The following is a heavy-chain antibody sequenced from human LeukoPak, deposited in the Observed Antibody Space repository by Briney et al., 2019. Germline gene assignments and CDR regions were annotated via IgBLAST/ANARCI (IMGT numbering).Heavy chain of an antibody. D-gene: IGHD2-2*01. V-gene: IGHV4-59*01. CDR2: IYYSGST. Sequence: SETLSLTFTVSGGSISSYYWSWIRQPPGKGLEWIGYIYYSGSTNYNPSLKSRVTISVDTSKNQFSLKLTSVTAADTAVYYCARSGCSSTSCYGFDIWGQGTMVTVSS. J-gene: IGHJ3*02. CDR1: GGSISSYY. CDR3: ARSGCSSTSCYGFDI.